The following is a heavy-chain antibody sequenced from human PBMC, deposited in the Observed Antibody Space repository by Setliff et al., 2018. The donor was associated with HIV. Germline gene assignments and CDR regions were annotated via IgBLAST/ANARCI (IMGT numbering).Heavy chain of an antibody. V-gene: IGHV4-61*09. CDR3: ARHSCGTTACYGPDM. CDR2: IYITGDT. D-gene: IGHD2-15*01. Sequence: PSETLSLTCSVSGGSINRGTYYWTWIRQSAGKGLEWIGHIYITGDTDYNPSLKSRVTISVDTSKNQFSLTLTSVTATDTAVYYCARHSCGTTACYGPDMWGPGTRVTVS. J-gene: IGHJ3*02. CDR1: GGSINRGTYY.